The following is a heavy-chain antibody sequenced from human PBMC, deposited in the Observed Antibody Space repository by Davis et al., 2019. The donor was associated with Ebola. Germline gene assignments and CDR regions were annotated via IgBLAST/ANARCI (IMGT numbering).Heavy chain of an antibody. Sequence: GESLKISCAASGFTFSSYWMNWVRQAPGKGLQWVANIKEDGSEKYYVDSVKGRFTISRDNTKNSLYLQMNSLRAEDTAVYYCARDPGSSRGYSGYDSDHWGQGTLVTVSS. J-gene: IGHJ4*02. CDR1: GFTFSSYW. V-gene: IGHV3-7*03. D-gene: IGHD5-12*01. CDR3: ARDPGSSRGYSGYDSDH. CDR2: IKEDGSEK.